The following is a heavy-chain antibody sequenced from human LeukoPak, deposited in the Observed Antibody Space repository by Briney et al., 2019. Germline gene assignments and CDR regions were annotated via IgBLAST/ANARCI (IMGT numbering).Heavy chain of an antibody. V-gene: IGHV3-7*01. Sequence: GGSLRLSCAASGFTFSSSWMSWVRQAPGKGLEWVANIKRDGSEKYYVDSVKGRFTISRDNAKNSLYLQMNSLRAEDTAVYFCARVVPPLYYFDYWGQGTLVTVSS. CDR2: IKRDGSEK. CDR1: GFTFSSSW. CDR3: ARVVPPLYYFDY. D-gene: IGHD3-10*01. J-gene: IGHJ4*02.